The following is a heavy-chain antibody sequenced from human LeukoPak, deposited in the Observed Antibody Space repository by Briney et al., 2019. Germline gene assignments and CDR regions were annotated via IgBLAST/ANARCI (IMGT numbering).Heavy chain of an antibody. J-gene: IGHJ4*02. CDR1: GFTFSSYS. Sequence: GGSLRLSCAASGFTFSSYSMNWVRQAPGKGLEWVSSISSSSSYIYYADSVKGRFTISRDNAKNSLYLQMTSLRAEDTAVYYCARDRWYDGGDLGFDYWGRGTLVTVPS. CDR3: ARDRWYDGGDLGFDY. V-gene: IGHV3-21*01. D-gene: IGHD4-23*01. CDR2: ISSSSSYI.